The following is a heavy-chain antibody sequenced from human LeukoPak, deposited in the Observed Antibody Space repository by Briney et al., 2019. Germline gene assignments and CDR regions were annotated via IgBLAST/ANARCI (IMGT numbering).Heavy chain of an antibody. D-gene: IGHD6-13*01. Sequence: SETLSLTCAVSGYSISSGYYWGWIRQPPGKGLEWIGSIYHSGSTYYNPSLKSRVTISVDTSKNQFSLKLSSVTAADTAVYYCARNIAAAGYYYYGMDVWGKGTMVTVSS. CDR1: GYSISSGYY. V-gene: IGHV4-38-2*01. CDR2: IYHSGST. J-gene: IGHJ6*04. CDR3: ARNIAAAGYYYYGMDV.